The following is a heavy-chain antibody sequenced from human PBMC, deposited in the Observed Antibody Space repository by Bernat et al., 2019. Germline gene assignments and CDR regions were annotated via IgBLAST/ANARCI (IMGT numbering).Heavy chain of an antibody. D-gene: IGHD3-22*01. CDR1: AFTFSSYW. CDR2: INQDGSEK. J-gene: IGHJ5*02. V-gene: IGHV3-7*01. Sequence: EVQLVESGGGLVQPGGSLRLSCAASAFTFSSYWMTWVRQAPGKGLEWVANINQDGSEKYYVDSVKGRFTISRDNAKNSLYLQMNSLRAEDTAVYYCAREASSSGYCNHWGQGTLVTVSS. CDR3: AREASSSGYCNH.